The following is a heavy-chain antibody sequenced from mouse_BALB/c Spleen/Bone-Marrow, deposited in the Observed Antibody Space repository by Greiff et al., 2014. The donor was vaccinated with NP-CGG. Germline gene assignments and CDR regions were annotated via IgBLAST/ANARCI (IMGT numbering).Heavy chain of an antibody. J-gene: IGHJ2*01. V-gene: IGHV6-6*01. CDR2: IRTKADDHAT. CDR3: TPHPFDY. CDR1: GFAFSDTW. Sequence: EVQLQESGGGLVQPGGSMKLSCAASGFAFSDTWLDRVRQSPEKGPEGGAEIRTKADDHATYYAESVKGRFTISRDDSISSVYLQMNSLRAEDTGIYYCTPHPFDYWGQGTTLTVSS.